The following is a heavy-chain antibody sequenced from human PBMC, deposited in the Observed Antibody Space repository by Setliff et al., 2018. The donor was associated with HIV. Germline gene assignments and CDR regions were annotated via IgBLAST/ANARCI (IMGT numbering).Heavy chain of an antibody. D-gene: IGHD3-10*01. CDR1: GGSISSHY. CDR3: ARPGSSSSYYAMDV. V-gene: IGHV4-59*11. CDR2: IYNAGRI. Sequence: SETLSLTCSFSGGSISSHYWSWIRQTPGKGLEWIGTIYNAGRISYNPSLRSRVTFSVDPSQNQFSPILRSVTAADTAVYYCARPGSSSSYYAMDVWGQGTTVTVSS. J-gene: IGHJ6*02.